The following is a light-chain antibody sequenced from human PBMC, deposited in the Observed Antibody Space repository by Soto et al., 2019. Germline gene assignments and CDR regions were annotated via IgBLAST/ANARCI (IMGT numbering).Light chain of an antibody. V-gene: IGKV3-20*01. CDR1: ESLITKA. Sequence: EIVLTQSPGTLSLSPGDTATVSCRATESLITKALAWYQQKPGQAPRLLIYGAFTRDAAIPDRFNGSGSGTAFALTISRLELEDSAVYYCQQYGVSPLTFGPGTKVEIK. CDR3: QQYGVSPLT. CDR2: GAF. J-gene: IGKJ3*01.